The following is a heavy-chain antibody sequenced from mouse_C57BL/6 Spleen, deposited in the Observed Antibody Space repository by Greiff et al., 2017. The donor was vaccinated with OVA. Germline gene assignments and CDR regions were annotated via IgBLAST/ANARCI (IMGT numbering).Heavy chain of an antibody. V-gene: IGHV14-2*01. D-gene: IGHD2-5*01. J-gene: IGHJ2*01. CDR1: GFNIKDYS. CDR2: IDPEDGET. CDR3: ANYRNYVRVDFDY. Sequence: EVLLHQSGAELVKPGASVKLSCTASGFNIKDYSMHWVKQRTEQGLEWIGWIDPEDGETKYAPKFQDKATITADTSSNTAYRQLSSLTSEDTAVYYCANYRNYVRVDFDYWGQGTTLAVSS.